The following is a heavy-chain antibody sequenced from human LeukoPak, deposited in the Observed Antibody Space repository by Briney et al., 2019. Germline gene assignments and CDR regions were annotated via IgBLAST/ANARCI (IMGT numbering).Heavy chain of an antibody. Sequence: GRSLRLSRAASGFTFSHYGMHWVRQAPGRGLEWVAVIWNDGSNKYYADSVKGRFTISRDNSQNTVDLHMNSLRAEDTAVYYCAKDAQRGFDYSNSLEYWGQGTLVTVSS. V-gene: IGHV3-33*06. CDR2: IWNDGSNK. CDR3: AKDAQRGFDYSNSLEY. J-gene: IGHJ4*02. D-gene: IGHD4-11*01. CDR1: GFTFSHYG.